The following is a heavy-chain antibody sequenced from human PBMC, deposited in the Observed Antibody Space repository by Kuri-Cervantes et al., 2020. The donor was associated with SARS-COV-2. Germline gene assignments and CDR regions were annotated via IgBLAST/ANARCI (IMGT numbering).Heavy chain of an antibody. V-gene: IGHV6-1*01. CDR2: TYFRSKWYT. CDR3: ARSERHRVAVAGTSDNWFDP. CDR1: GDRVSSNSAA. J-gene: IGHJ5*02. Sequence: SETLSLTCAISGDRVSSNSAAWNWIRQSPSRGLEWLGRTYFRSKWYTDYAVSVKSRITINPDTSKNQFPLQLNSVTPEDTAVYYCARSERHRVAVAGTSDNWFDPWGQGTLVTVSS. D-gene: IGHD6-19*01.